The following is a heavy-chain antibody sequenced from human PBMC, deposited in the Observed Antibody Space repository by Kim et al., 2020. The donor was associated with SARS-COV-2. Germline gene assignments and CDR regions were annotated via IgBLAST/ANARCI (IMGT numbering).Heavy chain of an antibody. J-gene: IGHJ6*02. V-gene: IGHV4-39*01. D-gene: IGHD1-26*01. CDR1: GGSISSSSYY. Sequence: SETLSLTCTVSGGSISSSSYYWGWIRQPPGKGLEWIGSIYYSGSTYYNPSLKSRVTISVDTSKNQFSLKLSSVTAADTAVYYCARRQSGSYRYYYYYGMDVWGQGTTVTVSS. CDR3: ARRQSGSYRYYYYYGMDV. CDR2: IYYSGST.